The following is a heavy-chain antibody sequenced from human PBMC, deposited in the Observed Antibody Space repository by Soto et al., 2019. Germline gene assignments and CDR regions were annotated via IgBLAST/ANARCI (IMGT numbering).Heavy chain of an antibody. CDR1: GFTFSSYA. CDR2: ISGRGGST. CDR3: AKGLRYCSGGSCYSPFDY. J-gene: IGHJ4*02. D-gene: IGHD2-15*01. Sequence: EVQLLESGGGLVQPGGSLRLSCAASGFTFSSYAMRWVRQAPGKGLEWVSAISGRGGSTDYADSVTGRFTISRDNSKYTLYLQINSLRAEDTAVYYCAKGLRYCSGGSCYSPFDYWGKGTLVTVSS. V-gene: IGHV3-23*01.